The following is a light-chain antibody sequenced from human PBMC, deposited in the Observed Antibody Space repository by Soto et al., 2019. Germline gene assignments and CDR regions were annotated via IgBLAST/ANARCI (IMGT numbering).Light chain of an antibody. CDR3: QQRYNWPLT. CDR2: DAS. CDR1: QSVSSY. J-gene: IGKJ1*01. V-gene: IGKV3-11*01. Sequence: EIVLTQSPGTLSLSPGEGATLSCRASQSVSSYLAWYQQKFGQAPRLLIYDASNRATGIPARFSGSGSATDFTLTISSLETEDFAIYDCQQRYNWPLTFGQGTQV.